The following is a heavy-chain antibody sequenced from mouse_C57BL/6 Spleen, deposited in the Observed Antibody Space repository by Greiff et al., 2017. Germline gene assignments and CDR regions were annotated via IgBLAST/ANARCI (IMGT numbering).Heavy chain of an antibody. Sequence: VQGVESGAELAKPGASVKLSCKASGYTFTSYWMHWVKQRPGQGLEWIGYINPSSGYTKYNQKFKDKATLTADKSSSTAYMQLSSLTYEDSAVYYCARSTTVVAGYFDVWGTGTTVTVSS. CDR2: INPSSGYT. CDR1: GYTFTSYW. D-gene: IGHD1-1*01. CDR3: ARSTTVVAGYFDV. V-gene: IGHV1-7*01. J-gene: IGHJ1*03.